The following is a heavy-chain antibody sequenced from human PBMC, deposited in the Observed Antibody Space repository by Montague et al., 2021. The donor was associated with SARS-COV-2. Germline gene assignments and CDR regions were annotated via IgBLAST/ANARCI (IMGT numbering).Heavy chain of an antibody. CDR2: IDYSGST. CDR3: VRDQGRSNWNYPDY. V-gene: IGHV4-59*12. CDR1: GGSISTYY. Sequence: SETLSLTCTVSGGSISTYYWNWIRQFPGKGLEWIGYIDYSGSTNYNPSLQSRVTMSVDTSKNQFSLKLSSVTAADTAVYYCVRDQGRSNWNYPDYWGQGTLVTVSS. J-gene: IGHJ4*02. D-gene: IGHD1-20*01.